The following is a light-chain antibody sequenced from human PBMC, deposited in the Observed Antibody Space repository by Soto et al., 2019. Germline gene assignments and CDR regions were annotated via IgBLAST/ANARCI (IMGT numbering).Light chain of an antibody. CDR2: KAS. V-gene: IGKV1-5*03. J-gene: IGKJ1*01. CDR3: QQYYSYWT. CDR1: QNINNY. Sequence: DIQMTQSPSTLSASVGDRVTITCRASQNINNYLAWYQQKPGKAPKLLIYKASGLENGVPSRFSGSGYGTEFTLTISSLQSDDFATYYCQQYYSYWTFGQGTKVDIK.